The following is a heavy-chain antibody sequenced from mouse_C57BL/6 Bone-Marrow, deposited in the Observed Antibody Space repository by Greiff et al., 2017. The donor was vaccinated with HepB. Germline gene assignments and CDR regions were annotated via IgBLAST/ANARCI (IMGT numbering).Heavy chain of an antibody. CDR1: GYSITSGYD. Sequence: VQLQQSGPGMVKPSQSLSLTCTVTGYSITSGYDWHWIRHFPGNKLEWMGYISYSGSTNYNPSLKSRISITHDTSKNHFFLKLNSVTTEDTATYYCARDHYYGSPWFAYWGQGTLVTVSA. V-gene: IGHV3-1*01. CDR3: ARDHYYGSPWFAY. J-gene: IGHJ3*01. CDR2: ISYSGST. D-gene: IGHD1-1*01.